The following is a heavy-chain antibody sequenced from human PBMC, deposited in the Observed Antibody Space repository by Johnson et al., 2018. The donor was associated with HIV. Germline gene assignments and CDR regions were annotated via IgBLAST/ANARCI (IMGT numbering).Heavy chain of an antibody. D-gene: IGHD3-16*01. CDR1: GFTFSSYV. V-gene: IGHV3-30-3*01. J-gene: IGHJ3*02. CDR3: AREGDDPGAFDI. Sequence: QVQLVESVGGVVQPGRSLRLSCAASGFTFSSYVMYWVRQAPGKGLEWVAVISYDGSNKYYAYSVKGRFTISRDNSKNTLYLQMNSLRAEDTAVYYCAREGDDPGAFDIWGQGTMVTVSS. CDR2: ISYDGSNK.